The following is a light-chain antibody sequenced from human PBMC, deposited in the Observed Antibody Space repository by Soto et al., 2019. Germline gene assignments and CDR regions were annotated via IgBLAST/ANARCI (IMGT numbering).Light chain of an antibody. V-gene: IGKV3-15*01. CDR2: GAS. CDR1: QSVESS. Sequence: EIVMTQSPATLSVSPGERATLSCRASQSVESSLAWYQHKPGQLPRLLIYGASTRATGVPLRFSGSGSGTDFTLTISSLQAEDVAVYYCQHYNQWPPFTFGPGTKVDIK. CDR3: QHYNQWPPFT. J-gene: IGKJ3*01.